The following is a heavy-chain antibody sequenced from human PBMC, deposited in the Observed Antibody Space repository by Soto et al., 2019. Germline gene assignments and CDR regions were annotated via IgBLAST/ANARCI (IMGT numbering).Heavy chain of an antibody. CDR1: GFTFSNYW. CDR2: INSDGSVS. CDR3: ARGDCVGGPCYSLAGSFYYYMDV. Sequence: EVQLVESGGGLVQPGGSLRLSCAASGFTFSNYWMYWVRQAPGKGLVWVSRINSDGSVSSYADSVKGRLTISRDNVKHTLYLQMDSLRAEDTAVDYCARGDCVGGPCYSLAGSFYYYMDVWGKGTTVTVFS. V-gene: IGHV3-74*01. J-gene: IGHJ6*03. D-gene: IGHD2-15*01.